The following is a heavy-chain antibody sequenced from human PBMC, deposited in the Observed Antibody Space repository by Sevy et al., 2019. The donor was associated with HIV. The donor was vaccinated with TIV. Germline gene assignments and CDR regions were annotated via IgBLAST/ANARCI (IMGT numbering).Heavy chain of an antibody. J-gene: IGHJ4*02. D-gene: IGHD2-15*01. V-gene: IGHV3-7*03. CDR1: GFTFSRYW. CDR2: IKQDGSEK. CDR3: ARGRRYCSGGSCSVYYFDY. Sequence: GGSLRLSCAASGFTFSRYWMSWVRQAPGKGLEWVANIKQDGSEKYYVDSVKGRFTISRDNAKNSLYLQMNSLRAEDTAVYYCARGRRYCSGGSCSVYYFDYWGQGTLVTVSS.